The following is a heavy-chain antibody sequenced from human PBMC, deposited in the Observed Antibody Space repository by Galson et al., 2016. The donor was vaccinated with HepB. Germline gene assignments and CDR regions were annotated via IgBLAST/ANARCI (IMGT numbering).Heavy chain of an antibody. CDR1: GFTFSSYA. Sequence: SLRLSCAASGFTFSSYAMNWVRQAPGKGLEWVSVISGSRGSIFYADSVKGRFTISRDNSKNTLYLQMNSLRAEDTAVYYCAKGGTPDDQTINYAMDVWGRDHGHRLL. CDR3: AKGGTPDDQTINYAMDV. J-gene: IGHJ6*01. CDR2: ISGSRGSI. D-gene: IGHD2-15*01. V-gene: IGHV3-23*01.